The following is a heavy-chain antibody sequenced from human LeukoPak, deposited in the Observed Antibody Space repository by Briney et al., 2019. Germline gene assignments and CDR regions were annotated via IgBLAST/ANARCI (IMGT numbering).Heavy chain of an antibody. J-gene: IGHJ4*02. CDR2: ISHNGNI. D-gene: IGHD3-9*01. V-gene: IGHV4-59*02. CDR1: GGAVNSYY. CDR3: ARGDGGYFDWLSRRVSHFDY. Sequence: SETLSLTCNVSGGAVNSYYWSWIRQTPGEGLKWIGYISHNGNIDYAPSLKSRVTISVDTSKNQFSLKLSSVTAADTAVYYCARGDGGYFDWLSRRVSHFDYWGQGTLVTVSS.